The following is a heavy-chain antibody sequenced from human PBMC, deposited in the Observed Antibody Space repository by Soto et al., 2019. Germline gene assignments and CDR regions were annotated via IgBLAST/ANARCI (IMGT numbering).Heavy chain of an antibody. CDR1: GGYISSYY. D-gene: IGHD1-1*01. V-gene: IGHV4-59*01. CDR3: ARGADDDDD. J-gene: IGHJ4*02. CDR2: IYYSGST. Sequence: QVQLQESGPGLVKPSETLSLTCTVSGGYISSYYWSWIRQPPGKGLEWIGYIYYSGSTNYNPSLKSRVTISVDTSKNQSGLKRSSGTAADTAVDYCARGADDDDDWGQGTLVTVSS.